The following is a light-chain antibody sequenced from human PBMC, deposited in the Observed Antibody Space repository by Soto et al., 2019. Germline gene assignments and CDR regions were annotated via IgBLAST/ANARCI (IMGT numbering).Light chain of an antibody. J-gene: IGKJ1*01. V-gene: IGKV1-5*03. CDR3: QQYHSYST. CDR1: QSIETW. CDR2: KAS. Sequence: DIQMTQSPSTLSASVGDRVTITCRASQSIETWLAWYKQKPGKAPKVLIYKASYLESGVPSRFSGSGSGTEFTLTISSLQPVDFATYYCQQYHSYSTFGQGTRVEV.